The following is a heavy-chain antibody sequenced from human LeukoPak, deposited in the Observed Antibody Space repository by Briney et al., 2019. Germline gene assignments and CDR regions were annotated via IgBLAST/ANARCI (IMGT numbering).Heavy chain of an antibody. CDR3: ARNYGSGNYYTPSDH. J-gene: IGHJ4*02. D-gene: IGHD3-10*01. CDR1: GCTFTTYW. V-gene: IGHV5-51*01. Sequence: GESLKISCKGSGCTFTTYWIAWVRQMPGKGLEWMGIIYPGDYDTRYSPSFQGQVTISADKSISTAYLQWSKLKASDTAMYYCARNYGSGNYYTPSDHWGQGTLVTVSS. CDR2: IYPGDYDT.